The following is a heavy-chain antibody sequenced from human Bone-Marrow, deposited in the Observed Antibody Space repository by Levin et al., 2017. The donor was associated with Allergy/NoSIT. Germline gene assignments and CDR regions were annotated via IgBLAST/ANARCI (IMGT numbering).Heavy chain of an antibody. CDR3: ARERGYYGGNPDYYYYGMDV. CDR2: ISYDGSNK. CDR1: GFTFSSYA. V-gene: IGHV3-30*04. J-gene: IGHJ6*02. Sequence: GGSLRLSCAASGFTFSSYAMHWVRQAPGKGLEWVAVISYDGSNKYYADSVKGRFTISRDNSKNTLYLQMNSLRAEDTAVYYCARERGYYGGNPDYYYYGMDVWGQGTTVTVSS. D-gene: IGHD4-23*01.